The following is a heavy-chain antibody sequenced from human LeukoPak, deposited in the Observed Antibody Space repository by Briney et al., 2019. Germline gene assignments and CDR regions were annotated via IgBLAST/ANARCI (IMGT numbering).Heavy chain of an antibody. CDR2: FHYARST. D-gene: IGHD1-26*01. J-gene: IGHJ4*02. CDR3: ARNIVGANAFDY. Sequence: AGTVSLTCGVSGGSISGSNWWSWVRQPPGKGLEWIGEFHYARSTNYNPSLKSRVTISVDKSKNQFSLRLSSVTAADTAVYYCARNIVGANAFDYWGQGTLVTVSS. V-gene: IGHV4-4*02. CDR1: GGSISGSNW.